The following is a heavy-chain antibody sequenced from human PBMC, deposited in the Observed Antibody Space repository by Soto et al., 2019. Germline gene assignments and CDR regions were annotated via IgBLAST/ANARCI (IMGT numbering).Heavy chain of an antibody. Sequence: PSETLSLTCTVSGGSISSYYWSWIRQPPGKGLEWIGYIYYSGSTNYNPSLKSRVTISFDTAKNEFSLNLKSVTAADTAVYYCARGRGFRLLGVPLDSWGPGTPVTVSS. CDR2: IYYSGST. CDR3: ARGRGFRLLGVPLDS. CDR1: GGSISSYY. D-gene: IGHD3-10*01. J-gene: IGHJ4*02. V-gene: IGHV4-59*08.